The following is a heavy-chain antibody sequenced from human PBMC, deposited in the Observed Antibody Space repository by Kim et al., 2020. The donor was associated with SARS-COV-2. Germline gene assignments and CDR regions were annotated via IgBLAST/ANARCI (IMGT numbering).Heavy chain of an antibody. CDR1: GRSFISYW. CDR2: IYPGDSET. Sequence: GESLKISCTGSGRSFISYWVGWVRQMPGKGLEWMGIIYPGDSETIYSPSFQGQVTISADQSVNTAYLQWSSLEASNTAIYYCAVSRRGTDVNSFNYYYGVDVWGQGTAVTVSS. CDR3: AVSRRGTDVNSFNYYYGVDV. D-gene: IGHD3-10*01. J-gene: IGHJ6*02. V-gene: IGHV5-51*01.